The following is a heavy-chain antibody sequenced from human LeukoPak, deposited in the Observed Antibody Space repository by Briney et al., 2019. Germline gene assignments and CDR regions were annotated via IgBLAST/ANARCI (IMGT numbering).Heavy chain of an antibody. CDR2: IYYSGST. D-gene: IGHD2-21*02. Sequence: ASETLSLTCTVSGGSISSSSYYWGWIRQPPGKGLEWIGSIYYSGSTYYNPSLKSRVTISVDTSKNQFSLRLSSVTAADTAVYYCASHYYCGGDCYLGYFDYWGQGTLVTVSS. V-gene: IGHV4-39*07. J-gene: IGHJ4*02. CDR1: GGSISSSSYY. CDR3: ASHYYCGGDCYLGYFDY.